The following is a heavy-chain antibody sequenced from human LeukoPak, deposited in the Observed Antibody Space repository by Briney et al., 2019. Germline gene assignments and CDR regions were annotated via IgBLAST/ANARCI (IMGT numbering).Heavy chain of an antibody. V-gene: IGHV4-59*12. Sequence: SETLSLTWTVSGGSISSYYWSWIRQPPGKGLEWIGYVYYLGNTNYNPSLKSRVTISVDTSKNQFSLKLRSVTAADTAVYYCARESCSSARCQIDYWGQGTLVTVSS. CDR1: GGSISSYY. CDR3: ARESCSSARCQIDY. D-gene: IGHD2-2*01. CDR2: VYYLGNT. J-gene: IGHJ4*02.